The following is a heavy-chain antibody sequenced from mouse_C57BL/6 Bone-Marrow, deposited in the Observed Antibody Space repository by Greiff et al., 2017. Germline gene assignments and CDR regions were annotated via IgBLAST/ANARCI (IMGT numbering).Heavy chain of an antibody. CDR1: GYTFTDHT. V-gene: IGHV1-78*01. J-gene: IGHJ1*03. Sequence: VQLQQSDAELVKPGASVKISCKVSGYTFTDHTIHWMKQRPEQGLEWIGYIYPRDGSTKYNEKFKGKATLTADKSSSTAYMQLNSLTSEDSAVYFYAVITTVVATDWYFDVWGTGTTVTVSS. D-gene: IGHD1-1*01. CDR2: IYPRDGST. CDR3: AVITTVVATDWYFDV.